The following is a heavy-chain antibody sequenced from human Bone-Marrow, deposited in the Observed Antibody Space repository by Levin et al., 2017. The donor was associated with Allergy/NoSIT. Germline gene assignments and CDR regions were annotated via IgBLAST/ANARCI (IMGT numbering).Heavy chain of an antibody. J-gene: IGHJ4*02. D-gene: IGHD1-26*01. V-gene: IGHV4-31*01. CDR3: ARTSGSDYRFDY. Sequence: SETLSLTCTVSGGSISSGGYYWSWIRQHPEKGLEWIGYIYYSGSTYYNPSLKSPVTMSVDTSKNQFSLKLSSMTAADTAVYYCARTSGSDYRFDYWGQGTLVTVSS. CDR2: IYYSGST. CDR1: GGSISSGGYY.